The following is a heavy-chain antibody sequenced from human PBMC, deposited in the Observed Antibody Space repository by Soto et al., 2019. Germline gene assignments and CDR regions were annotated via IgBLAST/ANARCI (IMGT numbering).Heavy chain of an antibody. Sequence: SETLSLTCAVSGGSISSGGYSWSWIRQLPGKGLEWIGYIYHSGSTYYNPSLKSRVTISVDRSKNQFSLKLSSVTAADTAVYYCARGVGEQLVPPYYFDYWGQGTLVTVSS. CDR2: IYHSGST. CDR3: ARGVGEQLVPPYYFDY. J-gene: IGHJ4*02. V-gene: IGHV4-30-2*01. CDR1: GGSISSGGYS. D-gene: IGHD6-6*01.